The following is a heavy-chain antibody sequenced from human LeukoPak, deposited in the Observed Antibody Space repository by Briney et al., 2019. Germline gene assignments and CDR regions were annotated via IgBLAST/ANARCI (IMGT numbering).Heavy chain of an antibody. V-gene: IGHV3-21*01. CDR1: GFTFSTYS. D-gene: IGHD6-19*01. CDR2: IISRNSYI. J-gene: IGHJ6*02. CDR3: ARVLAGSYYYYYALDV. Sequence: GGSLRLSCAASGFTFSTYSMHWVRQAPGKGLEWVSCIISRNSYIYYADSVKGRFTISREDAKNSLYLQMNSLRAEDTAVYYCARVLAGSYYYYYALDVWGQGTTVTVSS.